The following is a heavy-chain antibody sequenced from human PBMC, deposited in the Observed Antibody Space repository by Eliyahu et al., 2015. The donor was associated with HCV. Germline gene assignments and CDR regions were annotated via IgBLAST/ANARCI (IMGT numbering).Heavy chain of an antibody. Sequence: VQLVESGGDLVQPGGSLXLSCEASGFIFXXYEXNWVRQAPGKGLEWVSYISTGGSXXYYADSVRGRFTISRDNAKNSLYLQLNSLRAEDTAVYYCVGDGTVGTSGWVWFDPWGQGTLVTVSS. J-gene: IGHJ5*02. V-gene: IGHV3-48*03. CDR1: GFIFXXYE. D-gene: IGHD1-7*01. CDR2: ISTGGSXX. CDR3: VGDGTVGTSGWVWFDP.